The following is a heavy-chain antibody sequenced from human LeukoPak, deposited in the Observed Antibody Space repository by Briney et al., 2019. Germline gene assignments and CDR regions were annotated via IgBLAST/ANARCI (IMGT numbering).Heavy chain of an antibody. Sequence: SETLSLTCTVSGGSISSSSYYWGWIRQPPGKGLEWIGSIYYSGSTYYNPSLKSRVTISVGTSKNQFSLKLSSVTAADTAVYYCARSEVVAATLDYWGQGTLVTVSS. V-gene: IGHV4-39*01. CDR1: GGSISSSSYY. CDR3: ARSEVVAATLDY. CDR2: IYYSGST. D-gene: IGHD2-15*01. J-gene: IGHJ4*02.